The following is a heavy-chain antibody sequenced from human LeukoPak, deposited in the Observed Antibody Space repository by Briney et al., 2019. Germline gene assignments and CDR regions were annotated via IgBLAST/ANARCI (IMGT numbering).Heavy chain of an antibody. D-gene: IGHD3-10*01. Sequence: SVKVSCKASGGTFSSYAINWVRQAPGQGLEWMGGIIPIFGTANYARKFQGRVTITTDESTSTAYMELSSLRSEDTAVYYCARDRYYYGSGIGYYMDVWGKGTTVTVSS. CDR2: IIPIFGTA. CDR1: GGTFSSYA. J-gene: IGHJ6*03. V-gene: IGHV1-69*05. CDR3: ARDRYYYGSGIGYYMDV.